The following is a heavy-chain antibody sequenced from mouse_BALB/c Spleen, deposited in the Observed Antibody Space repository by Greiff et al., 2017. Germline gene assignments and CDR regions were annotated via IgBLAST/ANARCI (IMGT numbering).Heavy chain of an antibody. CDR3: ARLGQGDY. CDR1: GFTFSSFG. Sequence: EVQVVESGGGLVKPGGSLKLSCAASGFTFSSFGMHWVRQAPEKGLEWVAYISSGSSTIYYADTVKGRFTISRDNPKNTLFLQMTSLRSEDTAMYYCARLGQGDYWGQGTTLTVSS. J-gene: IGHJ2*01. CDR2: ISSGSSTI. D-gene: IGHD3-3*01. V-gene: IGHV5-17*02.